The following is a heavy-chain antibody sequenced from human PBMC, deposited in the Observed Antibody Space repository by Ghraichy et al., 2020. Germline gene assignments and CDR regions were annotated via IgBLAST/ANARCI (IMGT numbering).Heavy chain of an antibody. J-gene: IGHJ4*02. V-gene: IGHV3-53*01. CDR3: ARGSYDVLSGYQPYFDY. CDR1: GFTVTSNY. CDR2: LSSGGST. Sequence: LSLTCAASGFTVTSNYMSWVRQAPGKGLEWVSILSSGGSTYYADSVKGRFPSSRDNSKNTLYLQMNNLRTEDTAVYYCARGSYDVLSGYQPYFDYWGQGTLVTVSS. D-gene: IGHD3-3*01.